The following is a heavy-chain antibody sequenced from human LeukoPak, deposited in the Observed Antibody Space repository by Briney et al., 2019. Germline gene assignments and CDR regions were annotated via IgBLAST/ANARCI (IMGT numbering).Heavy chain of an antibody. CDR3: MRHFGVVTGGFDY. CDR2: IYYSGST. J-gene: IGHJ4*02. D-gene: IGHD3-3*01. V-gene: IGHV4-39*01. CDR1: GGYISTSNYY. Sequence: SETLSLTCTVSGGYISTSNYYWGWIRQSPGKGLEWIGNIYYSGSTYYNPSLKSRVSLSIDTSMNQFSLKVNSLTAADTAVYYCMRHFGVVTGGFDYWGQGTLVTVSS.